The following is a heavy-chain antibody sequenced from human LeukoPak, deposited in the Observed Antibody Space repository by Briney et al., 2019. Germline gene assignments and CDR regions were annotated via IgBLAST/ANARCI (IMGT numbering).Heavy chain of an antibody. Sequence: GGSVTLSCAASRFTYSSYSMNWLRQAPGKGLEWLTSISSSSSHIYYADSVRGRFTISRDNAKNSLYLQMHSPRAEDASVYYCARELAPEDSWGEGALVTASS. J-gene: IGHJ4*02. CDR3: ARELAPEDS. CDR2: ISSSSSHI. CDR1: RFTYSSYS. V-gene: IGHV3-21*01. D-gene: IGHD1-14*01.